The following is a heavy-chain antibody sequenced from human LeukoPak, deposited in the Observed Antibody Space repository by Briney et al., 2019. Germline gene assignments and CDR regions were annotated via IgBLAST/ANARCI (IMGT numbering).Heavy chain of an antibody. CDR3: ARVDYDSSGHPDY. Sequence: PGGSLRLSCAASGFTFSIYAMHWVRQAPGKGLEYVSAISSNGGSTYYANSVKGRFTISRDNSKNTLYLQMGSLRAEDMAVYYCARVDYDSSGHPDYWGQGTLVTVSS. CDR1: GFTFSIYA. V-gene: IGHV3-64*01. J-gene: IGHJ4*02. D-gene: IGHD3-22*01. CDR2: ISSNGGST.